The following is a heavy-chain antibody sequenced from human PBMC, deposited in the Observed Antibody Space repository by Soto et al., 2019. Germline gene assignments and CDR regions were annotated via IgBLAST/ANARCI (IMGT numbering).Heavy chain of an antibody. CDR3: ARAYSDAFDI. CDR2: ISSSGTGI. CDR1: GFTFSYYY. Sequence: PGGSLRLSCAASGFTFSYYYMTWIRQAPGKGLEWVSYISSSGTGIYYPDSVKGRFTISRDNAKDSLYLQMSSLRAEDTAVYYGARAYSDAFDIWGQGTMVPVSS. J-gene: IGHJ3*02. V-gene: IGHV3-11*01. D-gene: IGHD2-15*01.